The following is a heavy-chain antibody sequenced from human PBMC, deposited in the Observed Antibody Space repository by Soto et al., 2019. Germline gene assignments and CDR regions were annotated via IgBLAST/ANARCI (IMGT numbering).Heavy chain of an antibody. J-gene: IGHJ5*02. CDR3: ARDGFLRSGGSCFHPWSCYNWFDP. D-gene: IGHD2-15*01. CDR1: GYTFTGYY. V-gene: IGHV1-2*04. CDR2: INPNSGGT. Sequence: GASVKVSCKASGYTFTGYYMHWVRQAPGQGLEWMGWINPNSGGTNYAQKFQGWVTMTRDTSISTAYMELSRLRSDDTAVYYCARDGFLRSGGSCFHPWSCYNWFDPWGQGTLVTVSS.